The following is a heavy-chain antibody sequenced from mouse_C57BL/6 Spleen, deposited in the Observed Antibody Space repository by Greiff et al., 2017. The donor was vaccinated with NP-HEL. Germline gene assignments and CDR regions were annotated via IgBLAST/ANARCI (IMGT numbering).Heavy chain of an antibody. V-gene: IGHV1-26*01. CDR3: ARYDYEAMDY. Sequence: EVQLQQSGPELVKPGASVKISCKASGYTFTDYYMNWVKQSPGQSLEWIGYINPNNGGTSYNQKFKGKATLTVDKSSSTAYMQLSSLTSEDSAVYYCARYDYEAMDYWGQGTSVTVSS. J-gene: IGHJ4*01. CDR2: INPNNGGT. CDR1: GYTFTDYY.